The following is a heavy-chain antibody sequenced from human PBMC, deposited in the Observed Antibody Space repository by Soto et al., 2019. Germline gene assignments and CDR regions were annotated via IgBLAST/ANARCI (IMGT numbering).Heavy chain of an antibody. D-gene: IGHD2-15*01. Sequence: GGSLRLSCAASGFTFSSYGMHWVRQAPGKGLEWVAVISYDGSNKYYADSVKGRFTISRDNSKNTLYLQMNSLRAEDTAVYYCAKDVHLGYCSGGSCYFDYWGQGTLVTVSS. CDR1: GFTFSSYG. CDR3: AKDVHLGYCSGGSCYFDY. CDR2: ISYDGSNK. J-gene: IGHJ4*02. V-gene: IGHV3-30*18.